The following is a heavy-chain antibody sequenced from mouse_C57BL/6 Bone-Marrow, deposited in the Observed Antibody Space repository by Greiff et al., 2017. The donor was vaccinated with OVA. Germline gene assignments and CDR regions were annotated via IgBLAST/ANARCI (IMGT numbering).Heavy chain of an antibody. CDR3: TTGNYEAY. J-gene: IGHJ3*01. CDR2: IDPENGDT. V-gene: IGHV14-4*01. CDR1: GFTIKDDY. Sequence: VHVKQSGAELVRPGASVKLSCTASGFTIKDDYMHWVKQRPEQGLEWIGWIDPENGDTEYASKFQGKATITADTSSNPAYRQLSSLTSEDTAVYYCTTGNYEAYWGQGTLVTVSA. D-gene: IGHD2-1*01.